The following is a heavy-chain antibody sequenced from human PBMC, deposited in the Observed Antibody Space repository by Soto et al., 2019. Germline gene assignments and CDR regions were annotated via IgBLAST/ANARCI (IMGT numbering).Heavy chain of an antibody. CDR1: GGSISSGGYY. J-gene: IGHJ6*02. CDR3: ARTTVTKGAGYYYGMDV. V-gene: IGHV4-31*03. CDR2: IYYSGST. Sequence: QVQLQESGPGLVKPSQTLSLTCTVSGGSISSGGYYWSWIRQHPGKGLEWIGYIYYSGSTYYNPSLKSRVTISVDTSKYQFSLKLSSVTAADTAVYYCARTTVTKGAGYYYGMDVWGQGTTVTVSS. D-gene: IGHD4-17*01.